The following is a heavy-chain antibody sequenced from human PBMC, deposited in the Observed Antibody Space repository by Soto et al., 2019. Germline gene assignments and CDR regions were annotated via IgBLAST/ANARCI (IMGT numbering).Heavy chain of an antibody. J-gene: IGHJ6*03. CDR1: GGSISSYY. V-gene: IGHV4-59*01. CDR2: IYYSGST. D-gene: IGHD5-12*01. Sequence: SETLSLTCTVSGGSISSYYWSWIRQPPGKGLEWIGYIYYSGSTNYNPSLKSRVTISVDTSKNQFSLKLSSVTAADTAVYYCARAGEEYSGYDGEDYMDVWGKGTTVTVSS. CDR3: ARAGEEYSGYDGEDYMDV.